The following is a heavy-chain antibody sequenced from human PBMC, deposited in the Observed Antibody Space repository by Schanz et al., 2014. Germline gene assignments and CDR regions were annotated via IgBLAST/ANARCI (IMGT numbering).Heavy chain of an antibody. CDR3: AGAFDSSGYYFDY. CDR2: VNPSVRGT. Sequence: QVQLVQSGVEVKKPGASVKVSCKASGYTLSAYSLHWVRQAPGQGLEWMGIVNPSVRGTHFAREFQGRVTVTSDTSTSTVYMELSGLRSEDTAVYYCAGAFDSSGYYFDYWGQGTLVTVSS. CDR1: GYTLSAYS. D-gene: IGHD3-22*01. V-gene: IGHV1-46*03. J-gene: IGHJ4*02.